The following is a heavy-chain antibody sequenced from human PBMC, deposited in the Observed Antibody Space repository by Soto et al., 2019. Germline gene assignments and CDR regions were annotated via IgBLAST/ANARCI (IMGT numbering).Heavy chain of an antibody. V-gene: IGHV3-23*01. CDR3: AKDLYTIFGVVIIPAIDY. CDR1: GFSFSTYT. Sequence: GGSLRLSCAASGFSFSTYTMSWVRRAPGKGLEWVSSISGSGGSPSYADSVQGRFFISRDNPKQTLYLQMNSLRAEDTAVYYCAKDLYTIFGVVIIPAIDYWGQGTLVTVSS. D-gene: IGHD3-3*01. J-gene: IGHJ4*02. CDR2: ISGSGGSP.